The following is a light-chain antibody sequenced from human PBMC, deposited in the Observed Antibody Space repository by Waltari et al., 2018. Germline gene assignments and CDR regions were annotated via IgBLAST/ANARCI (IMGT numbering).Light chain of an antibody. Sequence: DIVMTQTPLSLSVPPGQPASISCKSSQSLLHSDGKTYLYWYLQKPGQSPQLLMYEVSSGFSGVPDRFSGSGSGTDFTLKISRVEADDVGIYYCMQGIDLWTFGQGTKVEIK. J-gene: IGKJ1*01. V-gene: IGKV2-29*02. CDR3: MQGIDLWT. CDR2: EVS. CDR1: QSLLHSDGKTY.